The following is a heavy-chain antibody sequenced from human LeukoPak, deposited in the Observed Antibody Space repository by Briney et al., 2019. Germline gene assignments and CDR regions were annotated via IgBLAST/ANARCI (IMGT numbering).Heavy chain of an antibody. D-gene: IGHD2-15*01. J-gene: IGHJ4*02. Sequence: QPGGSLRLSCAASGFTFSSYWMHWVRQAPGKGLVWVSRINGDGSSTSYADSVKGRFTISRDSAKNTLYLQMNSLRAEDTAVYYCARGSSVVGLDSGQGTLVTVSS. CDR2: INGDGSST. CDR3: ARGSSVVGLD. V-gene: IGHV3-74*01. CDR1: GFTFSSYW.